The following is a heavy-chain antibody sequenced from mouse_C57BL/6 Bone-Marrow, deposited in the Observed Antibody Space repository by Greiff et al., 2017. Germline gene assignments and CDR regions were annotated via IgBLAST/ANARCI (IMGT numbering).Heavy chain of an antibody. Sequence: DVMLVESGGDLLKPGGSLKLSGAASEFTLGSFGFSWVRRPPDKRRGGVATIISGGSYTYYPDSVKGRFTISRDDAKNTLYLQMSSLKSEDTAMYYCARLTVVVFDYWGQGTTLTVSS. J-gene: IGHJ2*01. CDR1: EFTLGSFG. D-gene: IGHD1-1*01. CDR2: IISGGSYT. CDR3: ARLTVVVFDY. V-gene: IGHV5-6*02.